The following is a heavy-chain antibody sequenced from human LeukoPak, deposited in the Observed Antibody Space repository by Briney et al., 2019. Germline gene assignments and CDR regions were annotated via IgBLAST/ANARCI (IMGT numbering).Heavy chain of an antibody. D-gene: IGHD2-21*02. V-gene: IGHV1-2*02. Sequence: ASVRVSCKASGYTFTNYVLHWLRQAPGQGLEWMGWINPNRGGTNYAQNFQGRVTMTRDTSIGTAYMELSRLTSDDTAVYYCARAEFCAPNCYYYFYYWGQGTLVTVSS. CDR3: ARAEFCAPNCYYYFYY. CDR2: INPNRGGT. J-gene: IGHJ4*02. CDR1: GYTFTNYV.